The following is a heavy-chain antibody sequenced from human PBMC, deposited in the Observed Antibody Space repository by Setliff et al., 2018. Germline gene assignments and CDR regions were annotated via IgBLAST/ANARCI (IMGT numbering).Heavy chain of an antibody. V-gene: IGHV1-69*13. J-gene: IGHJ2*01. CDR1: GGTFGLSA. CDR3: VRAPPALHGEYGYFDL. Sequence: SVKVSCKASGGTFGLSAISWVRQAPGQGLEWVGGMLPLHGTRNHTPKLQGRVSITADESKTTIFMELSSLTSEDTAIYFCVRAPPALHGEYGYFDLWGRGTLVTAPQ. D-gene: IGHD4-17*01. CDR2: MLPLHGTR.